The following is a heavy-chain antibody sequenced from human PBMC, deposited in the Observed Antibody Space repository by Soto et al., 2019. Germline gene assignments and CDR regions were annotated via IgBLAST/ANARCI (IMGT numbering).Heavy chain of an antibody. CDR2: ISAYNGNT. V-gene: IGHV1-18*04. Sequence: QVQLVQSGAEVKKPGASVKVSCKASGYTFTSYGISWVRQAPGQGLEWMGWISAYNGNTNYAQKLQGRVTMTTDTPTSTAYMELRSRRSDDTAVYYCARVGASTVGGSYAFDIWGQGTMVTVSS. D-gene: IGHD3-16*01. CDR1: GYTFTSYG. CDR3: ARVGASTVGGSYAFDI. J-gene: IGHJ3*02.